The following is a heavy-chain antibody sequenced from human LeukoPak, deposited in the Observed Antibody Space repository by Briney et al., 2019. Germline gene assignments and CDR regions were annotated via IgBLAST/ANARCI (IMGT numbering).Heavy chain of an antibody. D-gene: IGHD1-20*01. CDR3: AKGDDNWNDFDY. V-gene: IGHV3-30*02. CDR1: GFSFRSYG. Sequence: GGSLRLSCAASGFSFRSYGMHWVRQAPGKGLEWVAFIRYDGSNKYYADSVKGRFTISRDNSKNTVHMQMNSLRGEDTAVYYCAKGDDNWNDFDYWGQGTPVTVSS. J-gene: IGHJ4*02. CDR2: IRYDGSNK.